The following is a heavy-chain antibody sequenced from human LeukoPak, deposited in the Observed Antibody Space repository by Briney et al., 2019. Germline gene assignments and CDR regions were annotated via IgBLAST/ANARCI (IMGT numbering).Heavy chain of an antibody. Sequence: SETLSLTCAVYGGSFSGYYWSWIRQPPGKGLEWIGEINHSGSTNYNPSLKRRVTISVDTSKNQFSLKLSSVTAADTAVYYCARHHKTDIYCSGGSCYVYYYYYMDVWGKGTTVTISS. J-gene: IGHJ6*03. CDR1: GGSFSGYY. V-gene: IGHV4-34*01. CDR2: INHSGST. CDR3: ARHHKTDIYCSGGSCYVYYYYYMDV. D-gene: IGHD2-15*01.